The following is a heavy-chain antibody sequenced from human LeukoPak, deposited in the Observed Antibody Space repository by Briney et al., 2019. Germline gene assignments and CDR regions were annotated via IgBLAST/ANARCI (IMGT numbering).Heavy chain of an antibody. CDR3: ARGFGDYYFDY. CDR1: GGSISSYY. Sequence: SETLSLTCTVSGGSISSYYWSWIRQPPGKGLEWIGYIYNSGSTNYNPSLKSRVTKSVDTSKNQFSLKLNSVTAADTAVYYCARGFGDYYFDYWGQGTLVTVSS. V-gene: IGHV4-59*12. CDR2: IYNSGST. D-gene: IGHD4-17*01. J-gene: IGHJ4*02.